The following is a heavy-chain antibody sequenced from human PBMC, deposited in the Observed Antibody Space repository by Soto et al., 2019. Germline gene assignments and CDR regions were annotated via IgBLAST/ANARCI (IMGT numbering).Heavy chain of an antibody. CDR3: ARDRGRDGYNHAFDI. CDR1: GYTFTIYY. J-gene: IGHJ3*02. V-gene: IGHV1-46*01. CDR2: INPSGGST. Sequence: PSVKVSCKAAGYTFTIYYMHCVRQAPGQGLEWMGIINPSGGSTSYAQKFQGRVTMTRDTSTSTVYMELSSLRSEDTAVYYCARDRGRDGYNHAFDIWGQGTMVTVSS. D-gene: IGHD5-12*01.